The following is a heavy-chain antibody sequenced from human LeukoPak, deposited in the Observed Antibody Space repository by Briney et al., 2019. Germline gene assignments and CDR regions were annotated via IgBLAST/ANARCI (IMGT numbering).Heavy chain of an antibody. J-gene: IGHJ4*02. D-gene: IGHD1-26*01. CDR2: ISWNSGSI. Sequence: GGSLRLSCAASGFTFDDYAMHWVRQAPGKGLEWVSGISWNSGSIGYADSLKGRFTISRDNAKNSLYLQMNSLRAEDTALYYCARDPLKTYSGSYYRFDYWGQGTLVTVSS. V-gene: IGHV3-9*01. CDR1: GFTFDDYA. CDR3: ARDPLKTYSGSYYRFDY.